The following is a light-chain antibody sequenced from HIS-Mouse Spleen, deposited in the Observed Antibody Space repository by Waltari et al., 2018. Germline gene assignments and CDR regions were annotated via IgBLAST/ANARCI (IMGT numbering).Light chain of an antibody. V-gene: IGLV2-23*01. CDR3: CSYAVSSTWV. Sequence: QSALTQPASVSGSPGQSITISCPGTISDVGSYNLVPWYQQHPGKAPKLMIYEGSKRPSGVSNRFSGSKSGNTASLTISGLQAEDEADYYCCSYAVSSTWVFGGGTKLTVL. CDR2: EGS. CDR1: ISDVGSYNL. J-gene: IGLJ3*02.